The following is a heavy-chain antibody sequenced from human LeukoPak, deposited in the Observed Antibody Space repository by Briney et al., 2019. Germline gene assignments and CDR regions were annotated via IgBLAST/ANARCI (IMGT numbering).Heavy chain of an antibody. Sequence: PGGSLRLSCAASGFTFSSYGMHWVRQAPGKGLEWVAVISYDGSNKYYADSVKGRFTISRDNSKNTLYLQMNSLRAEDTAVYCCAKDGLAAALDYWGQGTLVTVSS. V-gene: IGHV3-30*18. D-gene: IGHD6-13*01. CDR1: GFTFSSYG. CDR2: ISYDGSNK. J-gene: IGHJ4*02. CDR3: AKDGLAAALDY.